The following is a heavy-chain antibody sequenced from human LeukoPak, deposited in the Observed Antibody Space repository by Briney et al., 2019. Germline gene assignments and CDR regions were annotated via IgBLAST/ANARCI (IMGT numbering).Heavy chain of an antibody. CDR2: ISSSSRYI. V-gene: IGHV3-21*01. Sequence: SGGSLRLSCAASGFTFSSYGINWVRQAPGKGLEWVSSISSSSRYIYYAASVRGRFTISRDNAKNSLYLQMNSLRAEDTAVYYCARDSKRTYYYGNSGYPDAFDIWGQGTMVTVSS. CDR3: ARDSKRTYYYGNSGYPDAFDI. J-gene: IGHJ3*02. D-gene: IGHD3-22*01. CDR1: GFTFSSYG.